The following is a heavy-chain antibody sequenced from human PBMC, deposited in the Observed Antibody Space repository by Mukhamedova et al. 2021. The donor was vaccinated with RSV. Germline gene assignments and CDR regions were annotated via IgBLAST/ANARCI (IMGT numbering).Heavy chain of an antibody. CDR2: IIPILGIA. D-gene: IGHD3-10*01. CDR3: ASASGRYNWFDP. J-gene: IGHJ5*02. Sequence: VRQAPGQGLEWMGGIIPILGIANYAQKFQGRVTITADKSTSTAYMELSRLRSEDTAVYYCASASGRYNWFDPWGQVPLVTVSS. V-gene: IGHV1-69*10.